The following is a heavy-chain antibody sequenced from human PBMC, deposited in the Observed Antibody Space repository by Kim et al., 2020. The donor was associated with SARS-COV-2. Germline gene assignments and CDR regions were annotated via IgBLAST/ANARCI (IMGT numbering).Heavy chain of an antibody. Sequence: SVKVSCKASGFTFTSSAVQWVRQARGQRLEWIGWIVVGSGNTNYAQKFQERVTITRDMSTSTAYMELSSLRSEDTAVYYCATYSSSSSGYFDYWGQGTLVTVSS. J-gene: IGHJ4*02. CDR1: GFTFTSSA. D-gene: IGHD6-6*01. CDR3: ATYSSSSSGYFDY. V-gene: IGHV1-58*01. CDR2: IVVGSGNT.